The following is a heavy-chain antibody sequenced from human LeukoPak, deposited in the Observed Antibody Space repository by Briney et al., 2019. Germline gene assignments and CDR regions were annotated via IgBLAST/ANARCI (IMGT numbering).Heavy chain of an antibody. CDR3: AREPYDSSGYYFDY. J-gene: IGHJ4*02. CDR1: GFTFSSYS. Sequence: GGSLRLSCAASGFTFSSYSMNWVRQAPGKGLEWVSSISSSSSYVYYADSVKGRFTISRDNAKNSLYLQMNSLRAEDTAVYYCAREPYDSSGYYFDYWGQGTLVTVSS. CDR2: ISSSSSYV. V-gene: IGHV3-21*01. D-gene: IGHD3-22*01.